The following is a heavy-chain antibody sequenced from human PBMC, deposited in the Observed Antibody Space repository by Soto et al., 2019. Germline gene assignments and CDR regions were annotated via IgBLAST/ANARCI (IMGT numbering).Heavy chain of an antibody. D-gene: IGHD5-12*01. V-gene: IGHV1-18*04. CDR3: ATAYDSGVDP. CDR1: GYPFSKYG. J-gene: IGHJ5*02. CDR2: IKPDNGNT. Sequence: QLQLVQSGGEVKKPGASVRVSCEAYGYPFSKYGISWIRQAPGQGLEWMGWIKPDNGNTDYAQKFQGRVTMTADTSSNSAYMELRSLRSEDTVVYYCATAYDSGVDPWGQGTLVSVSS.